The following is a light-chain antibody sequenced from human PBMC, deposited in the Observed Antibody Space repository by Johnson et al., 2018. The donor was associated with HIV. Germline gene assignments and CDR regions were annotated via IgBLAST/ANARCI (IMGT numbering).Light chain of an antibody. J-gene: IGLJ1*01. V-gene: IGLV1-51*01. CDR3: GTWDSSLSAGRV. CDR1: SSDMGNY. CDR2: DNN. Sequence: QSVLTQPPSVSAAPGQKVTISCSGSSSDMGNYVSWYQQLPGTAPKLLIYDNNKRPSGIPDRFSGSKSGTSATLGITGLQTGDEADYYCGTWDSSLSAGRVFGTGTKVTVL.